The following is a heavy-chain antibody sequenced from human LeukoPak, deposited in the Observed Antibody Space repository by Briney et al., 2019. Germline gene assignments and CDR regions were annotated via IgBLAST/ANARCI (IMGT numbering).Heavy chain of an antibody. CDR3: ARARGYCSGGSCRHFDY. CDR1: GHTFTSYG. D-gene: IGHD2-15*01. J-gene: IGHJ4*02. CDR2: ISAYNGNT. V-gene: IGHV1-18*04. Sequence: ASVKVSCKASGHTFTSYGISWVRQAPGQGLEWMGWISAYNGNTNYAQKLQGRVTMTTDTSTSTAYMELRSLRSDDTAVYYCARARGYCSGGSCRHFDYWGQGTLVTVSS.